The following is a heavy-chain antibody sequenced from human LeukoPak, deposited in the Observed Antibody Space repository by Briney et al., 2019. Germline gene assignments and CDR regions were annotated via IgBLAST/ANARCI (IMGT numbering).Heavy chain of an antibody. V-gene: IGHV5-51*01. CDR1: GYSFTSYW. CDR2: IYPGDSDT. CDR3: ARPRTYYYGSGSYYFDY. J-gene: IGHJ4*02. D-gene: IGHD3-10*01. Sequence: GESLKISCKGSGYSFTSYWIGWVRQMPRKGLEWMGIIYPGDSDTRYSPSFQGQVTISADKSISTAYLQWSSLKASDTAMYYCARPRTYYYGSGSYYFDYWGQGTLVTVSS.